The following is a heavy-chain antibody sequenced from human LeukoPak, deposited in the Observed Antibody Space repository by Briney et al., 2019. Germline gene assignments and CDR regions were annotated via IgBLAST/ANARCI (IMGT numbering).Heavy chain of an antibody. D-gene: IGHD5-18*01. J-gene: IGHJ3*02. Sequence: PGGSLRLSCAASGFTFSSYAMHWVRQAPGKGLEWVAVISYDGSNKYYADPVKGRFTISRDNSKNTLYLQMNSLRAEDTAVYYCARGGYSYGLGAFDIWGQGTMVTVSS. V-gene: IGHV3-30*04. CDR3: ARGGYSYGLGAFDI. CDR2: ISYDGSNK. CDR1: GFTFSSYA.